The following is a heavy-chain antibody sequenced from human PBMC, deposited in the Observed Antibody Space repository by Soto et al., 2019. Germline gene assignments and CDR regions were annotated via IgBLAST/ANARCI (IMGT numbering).Heavy chain of an antibody. CDR3: ARAVEDCSGGSCYTWFDP. J-gene: IGHJ5*02. CDR2: IYYSGST. CDR1: GGSISSGDYY. V-gene: IGHV4-30-4*01. D-gene: IGHD2-15*01. Sequence: SETLSLTCTVSGGSISSGDYYWSWIRQPPGKGLEWIGYIYYSGSTYYNPSLKSRVTISVDTSKNQFSLKLSSVTAADTAVYYCARAVEDCSGGSCYTWFDPWGQGTLVTVSS.